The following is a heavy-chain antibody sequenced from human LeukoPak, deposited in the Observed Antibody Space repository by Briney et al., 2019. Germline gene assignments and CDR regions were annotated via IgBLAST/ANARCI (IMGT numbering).Heavy chain of an antibody. V-gene: IGHV1-8*01. Sequence: ASVKVSCKASGYTFTSYDINWVRQATGQGLEWMGWMNPNSGNTGYAQKFQGRVTMTRNTSISTAYMELSSLRSEDTAVYYCARGYYYGSGSYSQNFDYWGQGTLVTVSS. CDR3: ARGYYYGSGSYSQNFDY. J-gene: IGHJ4*02. CDR1: GYTFTSYD. D-gene: IGHD3-10*01. CDR2: MNPNSGNT.